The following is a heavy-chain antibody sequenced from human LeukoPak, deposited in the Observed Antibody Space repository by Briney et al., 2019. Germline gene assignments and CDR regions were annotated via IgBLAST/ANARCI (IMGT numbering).Heavy chain of an antibody. CDR1: GGSISSYY. Sequence: SETPSLTCTVSGGSISSYYWSWIRQPAGKGLEWIGRIYTSGSTNYNPSPKSRVTMSVDTSKNQFSLKLSSVTAADTAVYYCARVHSSGDQYYFDYWGQGTLVTVSS. J-gene: IGHJ4*02. CDR3: ARVHSSGDQYYFDY. CDR2: IYTSGST. D-gene: IGHD3-22*01. V-gene: IGHV4-4*07.